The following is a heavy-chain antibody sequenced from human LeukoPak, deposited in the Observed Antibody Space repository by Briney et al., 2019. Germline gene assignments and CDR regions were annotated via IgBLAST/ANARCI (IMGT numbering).Heavy chain of an antibody. Sequence: SEPLSLTCTVSGASISSYYWSWMRQPPGKGLEWIGYIYYSGSTRYNPSLKSRVTISVDTSKNQFSLKLSSVTAADTAVYYCARVGILRFPSNWFDPWGQGTLVTVSS. CDR3: ARVGILRFPSNWFDP. CDR2: IYYSGST. V-gene: IGHV4-59*01. J-gene: IGHJ5*02. CDR1: GASISSYY. D-gene: IGHD3-3*01.